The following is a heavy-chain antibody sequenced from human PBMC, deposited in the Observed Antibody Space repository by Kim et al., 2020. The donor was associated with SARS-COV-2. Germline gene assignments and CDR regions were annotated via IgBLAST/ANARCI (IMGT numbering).Heavy chain of an antibody. CDR2: ISRNSDYI. D-gene: IGHD3-10*01. J-gene: IGHJ4*02. Sequence: RGSLRLSCAASEFTFSSYSMNWVRQAPGKGLEWVSTISRNSDYIYYADSVEGRFTISRDNAKNSLYLQMNSLRADDTAMYYCARDLSLGRPGGFDYWGQG. CDR3: ARDLSLGRPGGFDY. V-gene: IGHV3-21*01. CDR1: EFTFSSYS.